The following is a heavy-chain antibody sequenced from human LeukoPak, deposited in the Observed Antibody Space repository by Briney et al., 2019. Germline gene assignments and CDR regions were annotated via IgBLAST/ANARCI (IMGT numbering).Heavy chain of an antibody. V-gene: IGHV1-2*06. CDR1: GYTFTGHY. Sequence: ASVKVSCKASGYTFTGHYIHWVRQAPGQGLEWMGRINPNSGGTNYAQKFQGRVTMTRDTSISTAYMELSRLRSDDTAVYYCARVGTAGSGWRNWGQGTLVTVSS. J-gene: IGHJ4*02. D-gene: IGHD6-19*01. CDR2: INPNSGGT. CDR3: ARVGTAGSGWRN.